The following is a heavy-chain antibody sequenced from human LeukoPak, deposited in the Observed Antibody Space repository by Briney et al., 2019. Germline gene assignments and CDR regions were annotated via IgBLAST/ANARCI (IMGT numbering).Heavy chain of an antibody. CDR2: INPSGGST. V-gene: IGHV1-46*01. J-gene: IGHJ4*02. D-gene: IGHD2-8*02. Sequence: ASVKVSFKSSGYTFTSYYMHWVRQAPGQGLEWMGIINPSGGSTSYAQKFQGRVTMTRDTSTSTVYMELSSLRSEDTAVYYCATEIHNDDTGGYFDYWGQGTLVTVSS. CDR1: GYTFTSYY. CDR3: ATEIHNDDTGGYFDY.